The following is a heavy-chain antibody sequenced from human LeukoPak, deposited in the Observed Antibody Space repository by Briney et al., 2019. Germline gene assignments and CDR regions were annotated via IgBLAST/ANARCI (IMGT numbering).Heavy chain of an antibody. J-gene: IGHJ4*02. CDR1: GGTFSSYA. D-gene: IGHD1-26*01. Sequence: ASVKVSCKASGGTFSSYAISWVRRAPGQGLEWMGRIIPIFGTANYAQKFQGRVTITTDESTSTAYMELSSLRSEDTAVYYCARDFGVGATTFDYCGQGTLVTVSS. V-gene: IGHV1-69*05. CDR2: IIPIFGTA. CDR3: ARDFGVGATTFDY.